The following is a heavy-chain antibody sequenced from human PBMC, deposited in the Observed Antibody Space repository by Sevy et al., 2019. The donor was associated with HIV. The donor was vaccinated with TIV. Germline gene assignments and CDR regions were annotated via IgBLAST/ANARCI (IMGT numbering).Heavy chain of an antibody. CDR2: LYSGGST. CDR3: ATAMYVKGFDL. Sequence: GGSLRLSCAASGFTVSSNYMSWVRQAPGKGLEWVSILYSGGSTYYADSVKGRFTISRDDSQNTLYLQMNSLRAEDTAVYYCATAMYVKGFDLWGQGTLGTVSS. CDR1: GFTVSSNY. D-gene: IGHD3-16*01. V-gene: IGHV3-53*01. J-gene: IGHJ5*01.